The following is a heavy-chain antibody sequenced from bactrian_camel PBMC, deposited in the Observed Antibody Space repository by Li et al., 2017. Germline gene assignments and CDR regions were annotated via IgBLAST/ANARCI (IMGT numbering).Heavy chain of an antibody. D-gene: IGHD1*01. CDR1: EYTYSSYY. V-gene: IGHV3S6*01. CDR3: NGRFGTDDSLYDY. J-gene: IGHJ4*01. Sequence: VQLVESGGGSVQAGGSLRLSCAASEYTYSSYYMSWVRQAPGKGPEWVAGIDWDGKDVHYPDSMRGRFTISRGNSKNTLWLQMNNLKSEDTARYYCNGRFGTDDSLYDYWGQGTQVTVS. CDR2: IDWDGKDV.